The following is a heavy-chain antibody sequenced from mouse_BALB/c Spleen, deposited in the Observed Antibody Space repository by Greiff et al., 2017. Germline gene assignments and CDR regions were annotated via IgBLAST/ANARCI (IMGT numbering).Heavy chain of an antibody. V-gene: IGHV7-3*02. CDR3: ARDIYEGYPFAY. Sequence: EVKLVESGGGLVQPGGSLRLSCATSGFTFTDYYMRWVRQPPGKALEWLGFISNNANGYTTEYSASVKGRFTISRDNSQSILYLQMNTLRAEDSATYYCARDIYEGYPFAYWGQGTLVTVSA. D-gene: IGHD2-3*01. J-gene: IGHJ3*01. CDR1: GFTFTDYY. CDR2: ISNNANGYTT.